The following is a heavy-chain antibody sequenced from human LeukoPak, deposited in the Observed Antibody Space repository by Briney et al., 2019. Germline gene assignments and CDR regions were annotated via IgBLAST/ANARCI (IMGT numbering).Heavy chain of an antibody. J-gene: IGHJ3*02. CDR1: GYTFTSNY. CDR3: ARERPRGSNGLSVAFDI. Sequence: GASVKVSCKASGYTFTSNYIHWVRQAPGQGLEWMGMIYPRDGSTSYAQKFQGRVTMTRDTSTSTVYMELGSLRSEDTAVYYCARERPRGSNGLSVAFDIWGQGTMVTVSS. CDR2: IYPRDGST. V-gene: IGHV1-46*01. D-gene: IGHD2-8*01.